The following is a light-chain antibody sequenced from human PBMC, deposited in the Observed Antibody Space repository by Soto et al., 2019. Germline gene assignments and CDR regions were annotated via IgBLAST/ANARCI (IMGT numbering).Light chain of an antibody. V-gene: IGKV1-5*03. J-gene: IGKJ1*01. CDR2: KAS. Sequence: DIQMTQSPSTLSASVGDRVTITCRASQSISSWLAWYQQKPGKAPKLLIYKASSLESGVPSRFSGSGTGTEFALTISSLQPDDFATYYCIIYNGPPWTFGQGTKVEIK. CDR3: IIYNGPPWT. CDR1: QSISSW.